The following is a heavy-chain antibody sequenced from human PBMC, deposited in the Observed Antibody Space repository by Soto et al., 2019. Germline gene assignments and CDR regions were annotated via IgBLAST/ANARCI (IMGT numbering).Heavy chain of an antibody. CDR2: IYYSGST. D-gene: IGHD6-13*01. CDR3: ARAPGQQPVPPDY. Sequence: PSETLSLTCTVSGGSISSYYWSWIRQPPGKGLEWIGYIYYSGSTNYNPSLKSRVTISVDTSKNQFSLKLSSVTAADTAVYYCARAPGQQPVPPDYWGQGTLVTVSS. CDR1: GGSISSYY. V-gene: IGHV4-59*01. J-gene: IGHJ4*02.